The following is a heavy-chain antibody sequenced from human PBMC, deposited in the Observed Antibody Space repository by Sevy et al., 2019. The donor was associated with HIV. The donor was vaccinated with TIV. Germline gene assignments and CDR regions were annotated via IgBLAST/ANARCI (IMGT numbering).Heavy chain of an antibody. CDR2: INHSGST. D-gene: IGHD2-15*01. J-gene: IGHJ6*03. Sequence: SETLSLTCAVYGGSFSGYYWSWIRQPPGKGLEWIGEINHSGSTNYNPSLKSRVTISVDTSKNQFSLKLSSVTAADTAVYYCARVSRLQKQNVVYYYYYYMDVWGKGTTVTVSS. CDR1: GGSFSGYY. V-gene: IGHV4-34*01. CDR3: ARVSRLQKQNVVYYYYYYMDV.